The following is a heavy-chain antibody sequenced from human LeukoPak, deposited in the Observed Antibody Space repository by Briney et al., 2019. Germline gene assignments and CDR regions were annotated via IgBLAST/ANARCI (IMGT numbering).Heavy chain of an antibody. CDR3: ARPTVGATMLDAFDI. CDR2: MNPNSGNT. D-gene: IGHD2-2*01. V-gene: IGHV1-8*01. Sequence: ASVKVSCKASGYTFTSYDINWVRQATGQGLEWMGWMNPNSGNTGYAQKFQGRVTMTRDMSTSTVYMELSSLRSEDTAVYYCARPTVGATMLDAFDIWGQGTMVTVSS. J-gene: IGHJ3*02. CDR1: GYTFTSYD.